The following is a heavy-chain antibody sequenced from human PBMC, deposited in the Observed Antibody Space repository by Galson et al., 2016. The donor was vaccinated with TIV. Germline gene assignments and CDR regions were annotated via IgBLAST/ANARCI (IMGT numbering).Heavy chain of an antibody. Sequence: SLRLSCAASGVIVSNNYMSWVRQAPGKGLEWISVIYTNGRTFYADSVKGRFTISTDNSKNTLYLQMNSLRSEDTAIYYCARVLGRDWAYGMDVWGQGTTVTVSS. V-gene: IGHV3-53*05. J-gene: IGHJ6*02. CDR1: GVIVSNNY. D-gene: IGHD2-21*01. CDR3: ARVLGRDWAYGMDV. CDR2: IYTNGRT.